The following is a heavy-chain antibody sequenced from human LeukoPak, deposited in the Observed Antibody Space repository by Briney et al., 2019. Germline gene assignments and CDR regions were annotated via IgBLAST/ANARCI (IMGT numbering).Heavy chain of an antibody. CDR1: GFTFRTYW. J-gene: IGHJ6*02. CDR2: INQDASEK. Sequence: PGGTVTLSCAASGFTFRTYWMSWVRQAPGKGLQWVANINQDASEKYYVDSVEGRFTISRDNAKNSLYLHMNSLRAEDTAVYYCARPRADYVWGSRASDVWGQGTTVTVSS. D-gene: IGHD3-16*01. CDR3: ARPRADYVWGSRASDV. V-gene: IGHV3-7*05.